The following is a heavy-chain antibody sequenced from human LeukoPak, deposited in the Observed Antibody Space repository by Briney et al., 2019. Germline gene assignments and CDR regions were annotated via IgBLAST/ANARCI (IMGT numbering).Heavy chain of an antibody. CDR2: TSGSGGST. D-gene: IGHD1-26*01. V-gene: IGHV3-23*01. CDR3: ARGYSGSSPPPYYYYMDV. CDR1: GFTFSNYA. Sequence: PGGSLRLSCAASGFTFSNYAMSWVRQAPGKGLEWVSVTSGSGGSTYYGDSVKGRFTISRDNAKNSLYLQMNSLRAEDTAVYYCARGYSGSSPPPYYYYMDVWGKGTTVTVSS. J-gene: IGHJ6*03.